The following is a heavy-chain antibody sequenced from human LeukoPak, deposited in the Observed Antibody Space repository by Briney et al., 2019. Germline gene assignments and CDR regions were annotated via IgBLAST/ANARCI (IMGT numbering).Heavy chain of an antibody. CDR3: AKETGYDFWSGNDAFDF. V-gene: IGHV3-30*18. Sequence: GGSLRLSCAASGFTFSSYGMHWVRQAPGKGLEWVAVISYDGSNKYYADSVKGRFTISRDNSKNTLSLQMNSLRAEDTALYYCAKETGYDFWSGNDAFDFWGQGTMVTVSS. CDR2: ISYDGSNK. D-gene: IGHD3-3*01. CDR1: GFTFSSYG. J-gene: IGHJ3*01.